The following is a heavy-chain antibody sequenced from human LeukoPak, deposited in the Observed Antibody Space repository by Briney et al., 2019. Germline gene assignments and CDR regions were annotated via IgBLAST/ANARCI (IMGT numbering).Heavy chain of an antibody. D-gene: IGHD1-26*01. J-gene: IGHJ4*02. CDR1: GFSFTTYS. CDR3: ATAYSGSYFDY. CDR2: INPSGGGT. V-gene: IGHV1-46*01. Sequence: ASVKFSCTASGFSFTTYSLHWARQAPGQGLEWMGIINPSGGGTTYAQKFQSRVTMTRDMSTSKVYIELSSLRSEDTAVYYFATAYSGSYFDYWGQGTLVTVSS.